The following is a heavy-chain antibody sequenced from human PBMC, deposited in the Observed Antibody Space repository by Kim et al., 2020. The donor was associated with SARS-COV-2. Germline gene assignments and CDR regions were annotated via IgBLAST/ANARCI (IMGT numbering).Heavy chain of an antibody. CDR3: AKGIGYGSGSYYLFDY. V-gene: IGHV3-23*01. Sequence: SVKGRLTISRDNSKNTLYLQMNSLRAEDTAVYYCAKGIGYGSGSYYLFDYWGQGTLVTVSS. D-gene: IGHD3-10*01. J-gene: IGHJ4*02.